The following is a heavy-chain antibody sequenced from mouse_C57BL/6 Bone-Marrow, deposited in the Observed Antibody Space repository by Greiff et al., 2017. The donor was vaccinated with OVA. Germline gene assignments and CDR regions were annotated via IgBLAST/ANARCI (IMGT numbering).Heavy chain of an antibody. CDR3: ASRLQAWFAY. J-gene: IGHJ3*01. D-gene: IGHD3-2*02. CDR2: IHPNSGST. Sequence: VQLQQPGAELVKPGASVKLSCKASGYTFTSYWMHWVKQRPGQGLEWIGMIHPNSGSTNYNEKFKSKATLTVDKSSSTAYMQLSSLTYEDSAVYYCASRLQAWFAYWGQGTLVTVSA. V-gene: IGHV1-64*01. CDR1: GYTFTSYW.